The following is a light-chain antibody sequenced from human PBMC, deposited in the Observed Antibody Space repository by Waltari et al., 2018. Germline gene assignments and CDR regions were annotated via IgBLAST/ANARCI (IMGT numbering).Light chain of an antibody. CDR3: NSRDSSGNHVV. Sequence: SSELTQDPAVSVALGQTVRITCQGDSLRSYYASWYQQKPGHAPVLVIYGKNNRPSGIPDRCSGSSSGNTASLTITGAQAEDEADYYCNSRDSSGNHVVFGGGTKLTVL. CDR2: GKN. J-gene: IGLJ2*01. V-gene: IGLV3-19*01. CDR1: SLRSYY.